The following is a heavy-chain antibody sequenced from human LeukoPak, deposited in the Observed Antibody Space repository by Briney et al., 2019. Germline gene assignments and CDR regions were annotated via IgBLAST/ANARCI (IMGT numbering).Heavy chain of an antibody. D-gene: IGHD5-18*01. Sequence: ASVKVSCKASGYTFTSYYMHWVRQAPGQGLEWMGIINPSGGNTNYAQKFQGRLTMTRDMSTSTVSMELSSLRSEDTAVYYCARDRFLGRGYTYGLFDYWGQGTLVTVSS. CDR1: GYTFTSYY. J-gene: IGHJ4*02. V-gene: IGHV1-46*01. CDR2: INPSGGNT. CDR3: ARDRFLGRGYTYGLFDY.